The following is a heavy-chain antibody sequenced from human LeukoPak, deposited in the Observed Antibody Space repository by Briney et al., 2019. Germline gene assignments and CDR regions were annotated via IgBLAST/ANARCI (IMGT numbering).Heavy chain of an antibody. V-gene: IGHV3-48*03. J-gene: IGHJ1*01. CDR1: VFSFRICE. Sequence: GGSLRLPCVAWVFSFRICEMISAAHATGKGLEWLSSFCAGGDRLYYADYVRGRLTISRDNAKNSLYLQLNSPGAEDTADYYCERDASGLEVHVWGRGTLVTVSS. CDR3: ERDASGLEVHV. D-gene: IGHD3-3*01. CDR2: FCAGGDRL.